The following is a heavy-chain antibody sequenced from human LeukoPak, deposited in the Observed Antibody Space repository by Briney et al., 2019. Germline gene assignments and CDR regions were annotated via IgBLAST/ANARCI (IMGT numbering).Heavy chain of an antibody. CDR2: VNEDGTQT. CDR3: ARWPDSGTYGMDV. J-gene: IGHJ6*02. CDR1: GFTFNNYW. V-gene: IGHV3-7*05. D-gene: IGHD1-26*01. Sequence: GGSLRLSCAVSGFTFNNYWMSWVRQAPGKGLEWVANVNEDGTQTYYVDSVRGRFTISRDNAKNSLDLQMNSLRAEDTALYYCARWPDSGTYGMDVWGQGTTVTVSS.